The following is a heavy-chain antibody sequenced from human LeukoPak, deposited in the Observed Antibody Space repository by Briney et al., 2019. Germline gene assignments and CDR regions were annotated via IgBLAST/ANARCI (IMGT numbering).Heavy chain of an antibody. CDR1: GGSISSSSYY. V-gene: IGHV4-39*07. D-gene: IGHD2-2*01. CDR3: ARGFGSSVTPYYYYGMDV. Sequence: SETLSLTCTVSGGSISSSSYYWGWIRQPPGKGLEWIGSIYYSGSTYYNPSLKSRVTISVDTSKNQFSLKLSSVTAADTAVYYCARGFGSSVTPYYYYGMDVWGQGTTVTVSS. J-gene: IGHJ6*02. CDR2: IYYSGST.